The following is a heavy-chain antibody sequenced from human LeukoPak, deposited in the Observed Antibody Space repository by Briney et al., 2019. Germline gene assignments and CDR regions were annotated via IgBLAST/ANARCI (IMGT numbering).Heavy chain of an antibody. CDR1: GFTFGDYA. J-gene: IGHJ4*02. Sequence: GGSLRLSCTASGFTFGDYAMSWVRQAPGKGLEWVGFIRSKAYGGTTEYAASVKGRFAISRDDSKSIAYLQMNSLKTEDTAVYYCTRGAWDGNWGQGTLDTVSS. V-gene: IGHV3-49*04. CDR2: IRSKAYGGTT. CDR3: TRGAWDGN. D-gene: IGHD1-26*01.